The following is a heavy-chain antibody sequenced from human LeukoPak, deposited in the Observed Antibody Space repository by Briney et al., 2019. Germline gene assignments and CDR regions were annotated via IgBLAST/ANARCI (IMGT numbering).Heavy chain of an antibody. V-gene: IGHV4-59*01. J-gene: IGHJ4*02. CDR2: IYYSGST. Sequence: PSETLSLTCTVSGGSISSYYWSWIRHPPGKGLEWIGYIYYSGSTNYNPSLKSRVTISVDTSKNQFSLKLSSVTAADTAVYYCARGPKWLPFDYWGQGTLVTVSS. CDR3: ARGPKWLPFDY. CDR1: GGSISSYY. D-gene: IGHD5-12*01.